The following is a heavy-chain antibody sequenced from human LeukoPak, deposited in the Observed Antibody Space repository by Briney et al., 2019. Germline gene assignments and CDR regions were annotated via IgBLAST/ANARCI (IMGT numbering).Heavy chain of an antibody. CDR1: GGSISSYY. J-gene: IGHJ4*02. Sequence: SETLSLTCTVSGGSISSYYWGWIRQPPGKGLEWIGSIYYSGSAYYNPSLKSRVTISVDTSKNQFSLKLSSVTAADTAVYYCATSSSGWYVDYFDYWGQGALVTVSS. D-gene: IGHD6-19*01. CDR3: ATSSSGWYVDYFDY. CDR2: IYYSGSA. V-gene: IGHV4-59*05.